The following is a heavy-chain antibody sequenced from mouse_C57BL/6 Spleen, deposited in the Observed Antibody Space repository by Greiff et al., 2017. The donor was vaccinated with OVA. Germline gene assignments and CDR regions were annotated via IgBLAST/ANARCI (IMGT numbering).Heavy chain of an antibody. CDR1: GYTFTSYW. CDR3: ARDYGSDGYFDV. Sequence: QVQLKQPGAELVMPGASVKLSCKASGYTFTSYWMHWVKQRPGQGLEWIGEIDPSDSYTNYNQKFKGKSTLTVDKSSSTAYMQLSSLTSEDSAVYYCARDYGSDGYFDVWGTGTTVTVSS. CDR2: IDPSDSYT. J-gene: IGHJ1*03. V-gene: IGHV1-69*01. D-gene: IGHD1-1*01.